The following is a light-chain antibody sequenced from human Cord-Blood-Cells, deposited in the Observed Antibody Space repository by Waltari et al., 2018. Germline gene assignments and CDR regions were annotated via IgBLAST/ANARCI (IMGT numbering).Light chain of an antibody. V-gene: IGKV1-9*01. CDR3: QQLNSYPWT. J-gene: IGKJ1*01. CDR2: AAS. CDR1: QGISSY. Sequence: EIQLTQSPAFLSASVGDRVTITCCASQGISSYLAWYQQKPGKAPKLLIYAASTLQSGVPSRFSGSASGTEFTLTISSLQPEDFATYYCQQLNSYPWTFGQGTKVEIK.